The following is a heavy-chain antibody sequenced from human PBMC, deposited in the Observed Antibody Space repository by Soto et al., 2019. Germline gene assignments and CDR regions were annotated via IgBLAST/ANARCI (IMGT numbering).Heavy chain of an antibody. V-gene: IGHV1-69*06. D-gene: IGHD3-3*01. CDR2: IVPMFGTS. CDR1: GGTSTRYA. J-gene: IGHJ4*02. CDR3: NRGSEYDFWSGYL. Sequence: QERLVQSGAEVRKPGSSVKVSCKVTGGTSTRYAINWVRQAHGQGREWMGGIVPMFGTSKYAQKFQGRVTITADTSTNIAYMELRSLRSEDTAVYYCNRGSEYDFWSGYLWGQGTLVSVSS.